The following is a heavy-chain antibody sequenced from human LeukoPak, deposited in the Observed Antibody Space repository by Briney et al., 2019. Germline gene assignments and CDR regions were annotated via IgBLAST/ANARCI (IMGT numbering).Heavy chain of an antibody. Sequence: GGSLRLSCAASGFTFSNAWMSWVRQAPGKGLEWVGRIKSKTDGGTTDYAAPVKGRFTISRDDSKNTLYLQMNSLKTEDTAVYYCTRTLNYYDFWSGLLNFDYWGQGTLVTVSS. CDR1: GFTFSNAW. D-gene: IGHD3-3*01. CDR3: TRTLNYYDFWSGLLNFDY. V-gene: IGHV3-15*01. J-gene: IGHJ4*02. CDR2: IKSKTDGGTT.